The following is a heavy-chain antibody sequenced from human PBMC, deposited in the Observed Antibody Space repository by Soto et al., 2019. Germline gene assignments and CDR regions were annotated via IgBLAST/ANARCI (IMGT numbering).Heavy chain of an antibody. V-gene: IGHV5-51*01. J-gene: IGHJ6*02. CDR2: IYPGDSDT. Sequence: PGESLKSSCKGSGYTFTNYWIGWVGQMPGKGLEWMGIIYPGDSDTKYNPSFQGQVTISADKSITTTYLRWTSLKASDTAIYYCAASIFYYGMDVWGQGTTVTVSS. CDR1: GYTFTNYW. CDR3: AASIFYYGMDV.